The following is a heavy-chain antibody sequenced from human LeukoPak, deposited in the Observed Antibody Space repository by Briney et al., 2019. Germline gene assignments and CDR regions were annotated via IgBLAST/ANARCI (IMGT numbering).Heavy chain of an antibody. V-gene: IGHV1-46*03. CDR3: ARVYFDFWSGPNGRFDP. Sequence: ATVRVSCKASGYTFTSYYMHWVRQAPGQGLECMGIINPSGGSTSYAQKFQGRVTMTRDTSTSTVYMELSSLRSEDTAVYYCARVYFDFWSGPNGRFDPWGQGTLVTVSS. J-gene: IGHJ5*02. CDR2: INPSGGST. CDR1: GYTFTSYY. D-gene: IGHD3-3*01.